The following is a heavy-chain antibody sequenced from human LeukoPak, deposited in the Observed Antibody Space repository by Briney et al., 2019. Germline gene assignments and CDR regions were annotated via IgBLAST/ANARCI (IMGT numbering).Heavy chain of an antibody. V-gene: IGHV3-66*02. CDR3: ASVSGSYSFRLGY. Sequence: GGSLRLSCAASGFTVSSNYMSWVRQAPGKGLEWVSVIYSGGSTYYADSVKGRFTISRDNSKNTLYLQMNSLRAEDTAVYYCASVSGSYSFRLGYWGQGTLVTVSS. CDR2: IYSGGST. CDR1: GFTVSSNY. J-gene: IGHJ4*02. D-gene: IGHD1-26*01.